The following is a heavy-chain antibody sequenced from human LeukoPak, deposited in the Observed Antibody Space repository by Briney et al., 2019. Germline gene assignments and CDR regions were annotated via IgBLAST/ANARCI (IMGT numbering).Heavy chain of an antibody. Sequence: GGSLRLPCAASGFTFSSYSMNWVRQAPGKGLEWVSSISSSSSYIYYADSVKGRFTISRDNAKNSLYLQMNSLRAEDTAVYYCARDGATISFDYWGQGTLVTVSS. V-gene: IGHV3-21*01. CDR3: ARDGATISFDY. D-gene: IGHD5-12*01. J-gene: IGHJ4*02. CDR1: GFTFSSYS. CDR2: ISSSSSYI.